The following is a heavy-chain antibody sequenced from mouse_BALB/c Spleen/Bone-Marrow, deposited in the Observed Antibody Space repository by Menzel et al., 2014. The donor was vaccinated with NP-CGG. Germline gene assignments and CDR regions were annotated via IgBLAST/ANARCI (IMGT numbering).Heavy chain of an antibody. CDR3: ARKNSSYVGAMDY. D-gene: IGHD1-1*01. CDR2: IWGGGST. V-gene: IGHV2-6-4*01. J-gene: IGHJ4*01. CDR1: GFSLSRYS. Sequence: QVQLKESGPGLVAPSQSLSITCTISGFSLSRYSIHWVRQPPVKGLEWLGMIWGGGSTDYNSALKSRLSISKDNSKSQVFLKMNSLQTDDTAMYYCARKNSSYVGAMDYWGQGTSVTVSS.